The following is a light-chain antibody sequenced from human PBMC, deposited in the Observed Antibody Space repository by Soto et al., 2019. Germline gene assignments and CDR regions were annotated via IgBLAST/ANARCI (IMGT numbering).Light chain of an antibody. Sequence: QSALTQPRSVSGSPGQSVTISCTGTSSDVGGYNYVSWYQQRPGKAPKLMIYDVSKRPSGVPDRFSGSKSGNTASLTISGLQAEDEADYYCCSYAGSSSYVFGTGTKLTVL. V-gene: IGLV2-11*01. CDR3: CSYAGSSSYV. CDR2: DVS. J-gene: IGLJ1*01. CDR1: SSDVGGYNY.